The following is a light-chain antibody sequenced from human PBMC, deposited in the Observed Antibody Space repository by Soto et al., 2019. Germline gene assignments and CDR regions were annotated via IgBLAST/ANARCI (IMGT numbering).Light chain of an antibody. V-gene: IGKV1-5*03. J-gene: IGKJ5*01. CDR1: QSISTW. CDR3: QQYGSSPIT. Sequence: DIQMTQAPSTLSASVGARVSITCRASQSISTWLAWYQQKPGQAPKLLIYTASTLESGVPSRFSGSGSGTEFTLTISNLQSEDFAVYYCQQYGSSPITFGQGTRLEIK. CDR2: TAS.